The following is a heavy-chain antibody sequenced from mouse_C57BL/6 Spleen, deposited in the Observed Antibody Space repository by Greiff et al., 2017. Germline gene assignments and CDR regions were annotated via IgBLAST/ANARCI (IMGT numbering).Heavy chain of an antibody. Sequence: EVQLQQSGPELVKPGASVKISCKASGYTFTDYYMNWVKQSHGKSLEWIGDINPNNGGTNYNQKFKGKATLTVDKSSSTAYMELRSLTSEDSAVYYCARGVYYDYDGFAYWGQGTLVTVSA. CDR1: GYTFTDYY. V-gene: IGHV1-26*01. J-gene: IGHJ3*01. D-gene: IGHD2-4*01. CDR2: INPNNGGT. CDR3: ARGVYYDYDGFAY.